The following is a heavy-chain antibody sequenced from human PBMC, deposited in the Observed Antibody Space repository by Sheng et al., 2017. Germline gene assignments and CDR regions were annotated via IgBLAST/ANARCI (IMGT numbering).Heavy chain of an antibody. V-gene: IGHV4-38-2*01. CDR1: GYSISSGYY. J-gene: IGHJ6*02. D-gene: IGHD1-7*01. Sequence: QVQLQESGPGLVKPSETLSLTCAVSGYSISSGYYWGWIRQPPGKGLEWIGSIYHSGSTYYNPSLKSRVTISVDTSKNQFSLKLSSVTAADTAVYYCARGILAGTLPHVRKNYGMDVWGQGTTVTVSS. CDR2: IYHSGST. CDR3: ARGILAGTLPHVRKNYGMDV.